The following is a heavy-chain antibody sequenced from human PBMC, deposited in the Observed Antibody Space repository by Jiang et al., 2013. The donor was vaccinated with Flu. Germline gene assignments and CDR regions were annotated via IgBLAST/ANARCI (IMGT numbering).Heavy chain of an antibody. V-gene: IGHV3-9*01. J-gene: IGHJ4*02. CDR2: ISWNSGSI. Sequence: VESGGDLVQPGRSLRLSCAASGFTFNDYAMHWVRQAPGKGLEWVSGISWNSGSIGYADSVKGRFTISRDNAKNSLYLQMNSLRAEDTALYYCAKTHESGTYSPADYWGQ. CDR1: GFTFNDYA. D-gene: IGHD3-10*01. CDR3: AKTHESGTYSPADY.